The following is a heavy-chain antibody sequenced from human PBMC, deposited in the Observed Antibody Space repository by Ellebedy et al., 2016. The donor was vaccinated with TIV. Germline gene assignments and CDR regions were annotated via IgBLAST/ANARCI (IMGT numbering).Heavy chain of an antibody. V-gene: IGHV1-3*01. D-gene: IGHD3-10*01. J-gene: IGHJ3*02. Sequence: KFQGRVTITRDTSASTAYMELSSLRSEDTAVYYCAKDIYYGSGSLDAFDIWGQGTMVTVSS. CDR3: AKDIYYGSGSLDAFDI.